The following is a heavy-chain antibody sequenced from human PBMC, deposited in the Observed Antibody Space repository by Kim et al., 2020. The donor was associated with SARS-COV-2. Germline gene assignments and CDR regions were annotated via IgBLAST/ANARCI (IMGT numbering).Heavy chain of an antibody. Sequence: GGSLRLSCTASGFTFGDYAMSWFRQAPGKGLEWVGFIRSKAYGGTTEYAASVKGRFTISRDDSKSIAYLQMNSLKTEDTAVYYCTRDLRFGGYHLYYFDYWGQGTLVTVSS. CDR3: TRDLRFGGYHLYYFDY. J-gene: IGHJ4*02. V-gene: IGHV3-49*03. D-gene: IGHD5-12*01. CDR2: IRSKAYGGTT. CDR1: GFTFGDYA.